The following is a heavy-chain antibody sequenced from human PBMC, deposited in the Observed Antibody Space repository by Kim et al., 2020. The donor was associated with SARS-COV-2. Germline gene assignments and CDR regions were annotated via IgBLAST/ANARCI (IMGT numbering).Heavy chain of an antibody. D-gene: IGHD3-10*01. V-gene: IGHV1-18*01. J-gene: IGHJ3*02. CDR1: GYTFTSYG. CDR2: ISAYNGNT. CDR3: ARARLLWFGELPHWAFDI. Sequence: ASVKVSCKASGYTFTSYGISWVRQAPGQGLEWMGWISAYNGNTNYAQKLQGRVTMTTDTSTSTAYMELRSLRSDDTAVYYCARARLLWFGELPHWAFDIWGQGTMVTVSS.